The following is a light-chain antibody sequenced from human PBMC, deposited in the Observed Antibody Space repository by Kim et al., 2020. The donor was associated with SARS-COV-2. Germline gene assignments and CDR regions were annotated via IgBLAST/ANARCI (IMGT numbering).Light chain of an antibody. V-gene: IGKV1-27*01. CDR2: AAS. J-gene: IGKJ1*01. Sequence: ASVGDRVTITCRASQGINNDLAWYQQNPGKVPKVLIYAASALQSGVPSRFSGSGSGTDFTLTISSLQPEDVGTYYCQKYNGAPWTFGQGTKVDIK. CDR1: QGINND. CDR3: QKYNGAPWT.